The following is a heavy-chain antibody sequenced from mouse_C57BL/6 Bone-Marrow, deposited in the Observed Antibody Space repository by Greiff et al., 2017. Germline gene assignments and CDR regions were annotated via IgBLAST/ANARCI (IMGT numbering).Heavy chain of an antibody. CDR1: GYTFTSYW. Sequence: VQLQQSGAELVKPGASVKMSCKASGYTFTSYWITWVKQRPGQGLEWIGDIYPGSGSTNYNEKFKSKATLTVDTSSSTAYMQLSSLTSEDSAVYYCARRGDGYPSFAYWGQGTLVTVSA. CDR2: IYPGSGST. D-gene: IGHD2-3*01. CDR3: ARRGDGYPSFAY. J-gene: IGHJ3*01. V-gene: IGHV1-55*01.